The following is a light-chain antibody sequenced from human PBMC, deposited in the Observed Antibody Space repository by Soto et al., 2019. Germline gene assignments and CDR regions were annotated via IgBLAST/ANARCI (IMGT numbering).Light chain of an antibody. CDR3: QDRSSWPLGT. J-gene: IGKJ1*01. CDR1: RSVSTY. CDR2: DAS. V-gene: IGKV3-11*01. Sequence: DIVLTQSPATLSLSPGERATLSRRASRSVSTYLAWYQQKPGQAPRLLIYDASTRDYDVPARFSGSGSGTDFTLTISGLEPEDSAIYYCQDRSSWPLGTFGQGTKVDIK.